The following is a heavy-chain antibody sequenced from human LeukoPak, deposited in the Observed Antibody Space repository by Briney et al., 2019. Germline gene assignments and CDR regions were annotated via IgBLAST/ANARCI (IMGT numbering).Heavy chain of an antibody. Sequence: GASVKVSCKASGYTFTGYYMHWVRQAPGQGLEWMGWINPNSGGTNYAQKFQGRVTMTRDTSISTAYMELSRLRSDDTAVYYCARVWYYGSGTLTLDYWGQGTLVTVSS. CDR3: ARVWYYGSGTLTLDY. V-gene: IGHV1-2*02. J-gene: IGHJ4*02. D-gene: IGHD3-10*01. CDR2: INPNSGGT. CDR1: GYTFTGYY.